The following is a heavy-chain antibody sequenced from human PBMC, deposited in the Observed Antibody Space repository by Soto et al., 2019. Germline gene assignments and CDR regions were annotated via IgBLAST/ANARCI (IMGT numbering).Heavy chain of an antibody. Sequence: SETLSLTCTVAGGPISTYYWSWLRQPPGKALEWIGYVYSTGSAIYNPALNSRVTISIDTSKNQFSLKLTSLPAAESAVYYRARLPLPAGSSTYAFDIWGQGTEVTVSS. D-gene: IGHD3-10*01. CDR3: ARLPLPAGSSTYAFDI. V-gene: IGHV4-59*01. CDR1: GGPISTYY. CDR2: VYSTGSA. J-gene: IGHJ3*02.